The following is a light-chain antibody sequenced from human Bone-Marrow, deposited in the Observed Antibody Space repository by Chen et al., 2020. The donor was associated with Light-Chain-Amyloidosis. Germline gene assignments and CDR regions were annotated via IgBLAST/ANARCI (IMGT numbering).Light chain of an antibody. CDR2: EVT. V-gene: IGLV2-8*01. CDR3: ASYAGTSLYV. CDR1: SSDVGGYNY. J-gene: IGLJ1*01. Sequence: HSALTHPPSVSGSPGQSVTLSCTGSSSDVGGYNYVSWYQHHPGKAPKLMIYEVTKRPSGVPDRFSGSKSGNTASLTVSGLQAEDAADYYCASYAGTSLYVFGSGTKVTVL.